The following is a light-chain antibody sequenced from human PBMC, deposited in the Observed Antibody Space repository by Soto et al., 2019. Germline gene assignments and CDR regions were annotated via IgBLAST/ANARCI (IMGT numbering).Light chain of an antibody. Sequence: IVMTQSPDSLAVSLGERATINCKSSQSILYNSNNRNYLAWYQHKPRQHPNLLPYCASTRESWVPDRFGCSGSGTDFSLTITSRRAEVVAIYYCLQHYNNTWTFGQWTRVEIK. CDR2: CAS. J-gene: IGKJ1*01. CDR1: QSILYNSNNRNY. V-gene: IGKV4-1*01. CDR3: LQHYNNTWT.